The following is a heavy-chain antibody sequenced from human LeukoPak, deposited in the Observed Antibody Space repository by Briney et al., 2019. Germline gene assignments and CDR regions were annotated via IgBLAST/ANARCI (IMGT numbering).Heavy chain of an antibody. V-gene: IGHV3-13*01. CDR2: IGAAGDT. CDR3: ARDRGRYYMDV. D-gene: IGHD6-25*01. CDR1: GFTFDDYA. Sequence: GGSLRLSCAASGFTFDDYAMHWVRQAPGKGLEWVSAIGAAGDTFYPGSVKGRFTISRDNAKNSLYLQMNSLRAGDTAVYYCARDRGRYYMDVWGKGTTVTISS. J-gene: IGHJ6*03.